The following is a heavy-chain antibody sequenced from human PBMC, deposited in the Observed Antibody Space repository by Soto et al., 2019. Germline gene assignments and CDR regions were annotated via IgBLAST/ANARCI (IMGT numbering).Heavy chain of an antibody. D-gene: IGHD6-6*01. CDR2: IIPIFGTA. CDR1: GGTFSSYA. Sequence: VASVKVSCKASGGTFSSYAISWVRQAPGQGLEWMGGIIPIFGTANYAQKFQGRVTITADESTSTAYMELSSLRSEDTAVYYCARGRPAIAALYYYGMDVWGQGTTVTVSS. J-gene: IGHJ6*02. V-gene: IGHV1-69*13. CDR3: ARGRPAIAALYYYGMDV.